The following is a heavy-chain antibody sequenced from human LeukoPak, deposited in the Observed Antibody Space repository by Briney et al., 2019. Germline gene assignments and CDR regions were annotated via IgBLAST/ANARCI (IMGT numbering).Heavy chain of an antibody. J-gene: IGHJ4*02. CDR3: ARRYFDWSTFDY. CDR2: IFYGGST. D-gene: IGHD3-9*01. CDR1: GGSISGYY. V-gene: IGHV4-59*08. Sequence: SETLSLTCTVSGGSISGYYWSWIRQPPGKGLECIGYIFYGGSTNYNPSLKSQVTISVDTSKNQFSLKLSSVTAADTAVYYCARRYFDWSTFDYWGQGTLVTVSS.